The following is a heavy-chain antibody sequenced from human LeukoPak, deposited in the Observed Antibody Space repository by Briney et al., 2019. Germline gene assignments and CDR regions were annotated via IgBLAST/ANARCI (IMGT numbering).Heavy chain of an antibody. CDR1: GFTFDDYA. D-gene: IGHD6-13*01. CDR2: ISWNSGII. CDR3: AKGAQGGSWEYFDY. Sequence: PGGSLRLSCGASGFTFDDYAMHWVRQAPGKGLEWVSGISWNSGIIGYADSVKGRFTISRDNAKNSLYLQMNSLRAEDTALYYCAKGAQGGSWEYFDYWGQGTLVTVSS. V-gene: IGHV3-9*01. J-gene: IGHJ4*02.